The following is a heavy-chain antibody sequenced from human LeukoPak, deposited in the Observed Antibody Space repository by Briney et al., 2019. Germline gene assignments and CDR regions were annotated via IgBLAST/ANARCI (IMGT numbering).Heavy chain of an antibody. Sequence: ASVKVSCKASGYTFTSYDINWVRQATGQGLEWMGWMNPNSGNTGYAQKFQGIVTMTRNTSISTAYMELSSLRSEDTAVYYCARGLILRTYSDFWSGARFFDYWAREPWSPSPQ. J-gene: IGHJ4*02. CDR3: ARGLILRTYSDFWSGARFFDY. CDR2: MNPNSGNT. D-gene: IGHD3-3*01. CDR1: GYTFTSYD. V-gene: IGHV1-8*01.